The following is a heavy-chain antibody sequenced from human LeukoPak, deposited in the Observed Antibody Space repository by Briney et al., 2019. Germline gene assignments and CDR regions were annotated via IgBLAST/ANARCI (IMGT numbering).Heavy chain of an antibody. V-gene: IGHV4-39*01. J-gene: IGHJ3*02. D-gene: IGHD3-22*01. CDR2: IYYSGST. Sequence: SETLSLTCAVYGGSFSSYYWGWIRQPPGKGLEWIGSIYYSGSTYYNPSLKSRVTISVDTSKNQFSLKLSSVTAADTAVYYCARHHPIRLTMIDIWGQGTMVTVSS. CDR3: ARHHPIRLTMIDI. CDR1: GGSFSSYY.